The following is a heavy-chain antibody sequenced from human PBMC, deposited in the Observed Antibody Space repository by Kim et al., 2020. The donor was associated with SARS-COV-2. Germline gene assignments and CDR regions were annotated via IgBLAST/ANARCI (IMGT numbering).Heavy chain of an antibody. Sequence: SETLSLTCTVSGVPISRYYWSWIRQPPGKGLEWIGYIDNSGTNYNPSLKSRVTISVDTSKHQFSLRLTSVTAADTAVYYFASAPSGYRTPDYLGQGTLVT. CDR3: ASAPSGYRTPDY. V-gene: IGHV4-59*13. D-gene: IGHD3-22*01. CDR1: GVPISRYY. J-gene: IGHJ4*02. CDR2: IDNSGT.